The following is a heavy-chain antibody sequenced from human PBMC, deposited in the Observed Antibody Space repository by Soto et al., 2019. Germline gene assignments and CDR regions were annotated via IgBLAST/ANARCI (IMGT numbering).Heavy chain of an antibody. Sequence: QVQLVESGGGVVQPGRSLRLSCAASGFTFSSYGMHWVRQAPGKGLEWVAVIWYDGSNKYYADSVKGRFTISRDNSKNTLYIKINSLRAEDKAVYYCASDDGDTPPWGQGTLVTVSS. CDR2: IWYDGSNK. V-gene: IGHV3-33*01. D-gene: IGHD4-17*01. CDR3: ASDDGDTPP. CDR1: GFTFSSYG. J-gene: IGHJ5*02.